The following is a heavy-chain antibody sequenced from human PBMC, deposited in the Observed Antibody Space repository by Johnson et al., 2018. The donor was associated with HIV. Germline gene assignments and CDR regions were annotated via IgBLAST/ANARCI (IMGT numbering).Heavy chain of an antibody. D-gene: IGHD4/OR15-4a*01. V-gene: IGHV3-11*04. J-gene: IGHJ3*02. CDR3: ARVGANFDAFDI. CDR1: GFTVSSNY. CDR2: ISGSGGST. Sequence: QVQLVESGGGLVQPGRSLRLSCAASGFTVSSNYMSWVRQAPGKGLEWVSVISGSGGSTYYADSVKGRFTISRDNAKNSLFLQMNSLRAEDTAVYYCARVGANFDAFDIWGQGTMVTVSS.